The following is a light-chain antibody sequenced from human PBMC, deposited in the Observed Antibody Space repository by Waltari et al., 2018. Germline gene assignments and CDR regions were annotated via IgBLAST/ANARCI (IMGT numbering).Light chain of an antibody. CDR2: RDN. CDR3: QAWGSSTEVV. CDR1: KLGDKY. V-gene: IGLV3-1*01. J-gene: IGLJ3*02. Sequence: SYELTQPPSVSVSPGQTASIPCSGHKLGDKYASWYQHKPGQSPVLVIYRDNRRRSGVPGGYAGSNSGNAATLTISGTQAMDDADFYCQAWGSSTEVVFGGGTKLTVL.